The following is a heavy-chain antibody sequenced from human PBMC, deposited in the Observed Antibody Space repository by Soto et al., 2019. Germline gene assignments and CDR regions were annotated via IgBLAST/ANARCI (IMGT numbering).Heavy chain of an antibody. J-gene: IGHJ6*02. CDR2: IYPGDSDT. Sequence: GESLKISCKASGYSFTNYWIGWVRQMPGKGLEWMGIIYPGDSDTRYSPSFQGQVTISADKSISTAYLQWSSLKASDTAMYYCARRHCSSTRCYDGMDVWGQGXTVTAP. D-gene: IGHD2-2*01. CDR3: ARRHCSSTRCYDGMDV. CDR1: GYSFTNYW. V-gene: IGHV5-51*01.